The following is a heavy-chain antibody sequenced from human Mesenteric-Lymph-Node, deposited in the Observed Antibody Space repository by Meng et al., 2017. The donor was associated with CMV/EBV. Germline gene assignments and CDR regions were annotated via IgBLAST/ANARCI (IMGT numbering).Heavy chain of an antibody. CDR3: AREVSGTGYGSSWYNWFDP. CDR2: ISRDGSTT. CDR1: GFIFSDYY. V-gene: IGHV3-11*01. D-gene: IGHD6-13*01. Sequence: GESLKISCAASGFIFSDYYMSWIRQAPGKGLEWVSYISRDGSTTYYADSVKGRFTISRDNAKNSLYLQVNSLRVEDTAVYYCAREVSGTGYGSSWYNWFDPWGQGTPVTVSS. J-gene: IGHJ5*02.